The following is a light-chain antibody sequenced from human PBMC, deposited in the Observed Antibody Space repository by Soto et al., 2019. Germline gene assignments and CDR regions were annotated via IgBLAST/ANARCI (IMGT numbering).Light chain of an antibody. Sequence: EVVLTQSPATLSVSPGDRATLSCRASQYIGSAVAWYHQRSGQARRLLIFDASIRVPTTPARFSGSGSGTDFTLTISRLEPEDFAVYYCQQYGSSPSFGGGTKVDI. CDR2: DAS. CDR1: QYIGSA. CDR3: QQYGSSPS. V-gene: IGKV3-20*01. J-gene: IGKJ4*01.